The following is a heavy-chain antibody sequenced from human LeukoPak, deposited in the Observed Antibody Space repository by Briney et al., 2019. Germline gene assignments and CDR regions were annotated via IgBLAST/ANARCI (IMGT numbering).Heavy chain of an antibody. CDR2: ISSSRDST. Sequence: GGSLRLSCAAAGFTFSSDGMTWVRQAPGKGLELVSGISSSRDSTHYADSVKGRFTISRDNSNNTLFLQINRLRSEHTAFYYSGPDLAWFHYAYWGQGTLVTVSS. CDR1: GFTFSSDG. CDR3: GPDLAWFHYAY. V-gene: IGHV3-23*01. J-gene: IGHJ4*02. D-gene: IGHD3-9*01.